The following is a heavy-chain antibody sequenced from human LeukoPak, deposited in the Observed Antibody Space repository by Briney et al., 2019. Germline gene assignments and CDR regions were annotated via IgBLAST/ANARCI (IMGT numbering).Heavy chain of an antibody. V-gene: IGHV3-43D*03. CDR3: AKDKGYSGSYNGYFDY. Sequence: PGGSLRLSCAASGFTFDDYAMHWVRQAPGKGLEWVSLISWDGGSTYYADSVKGRFTISRDNSKNSLYLQMNSLRAEDTALYYCAKDKGYSGSYNGYFDYWGQGTLVTVSS. D-gene: IGHD1-26*01. CDR1: GFTFDDYA. CDR2: ISWDGGST. J-gene: IGHJ4*02.